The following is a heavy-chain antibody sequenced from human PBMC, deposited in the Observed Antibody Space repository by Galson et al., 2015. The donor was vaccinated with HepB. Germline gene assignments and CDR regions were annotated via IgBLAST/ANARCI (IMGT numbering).Heavy chain of an antibody. J-gene: IGHJ4*02. CDR2: IIPIFGTA. CDR1: GGTFSSYA. D-gene: IGHD3-22*01. Sequence: SVKVSCKASGGTFSSYAISWVRQAPGQGLEWMGGIIPIFGTANYAQKFQGRVTITADESTSTAYMELSSLRSEDTAVYYCARRGGRDSSGYYRYYFDYWGQGTLVTVSS. CDR3: ARRGGRDSSGYYRYYFDY. V-gene: IGHV1-69*13.